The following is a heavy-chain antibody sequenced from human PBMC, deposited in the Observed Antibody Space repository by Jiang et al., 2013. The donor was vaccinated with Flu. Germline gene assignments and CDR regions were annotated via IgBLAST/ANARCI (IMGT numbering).Heavy chain of an antibody. J-gene: IGHJ5*02. CDR1: GFTFSGFY. V-gene: IGHV3-11*01. CDR2: ISASGTRA. Sequence: VQLVESGGGLVRPGGSLRLSCAASGFTFSGFYMTWIRQAPGKGPEWISHISASGTRAYYADSLKGRFTISRDNADNSLYLQMNSLRAEDTAIYYCARGRTPTLFRAVAFDPWAMEPWSPSPQ. CDR3: ARGRTPTLFRAVAFDP. D-gene: IGHD3-10*01.